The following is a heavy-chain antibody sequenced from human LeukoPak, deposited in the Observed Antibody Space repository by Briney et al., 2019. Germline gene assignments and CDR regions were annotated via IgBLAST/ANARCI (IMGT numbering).Heavy chain of an antibody. J-gene: IGHJ4*02. Sequence: PSETLSLTCTVSGGSISSSSYYWGWIRQPPGKGLEWIGSIYYSGSTYYNPSLKSRVTISVDTSKNQFSLKLSSVTAADTAVYYCGRRGYSNIDFDYWGQGPLVTVSS. V-gene: IGHV4-39*01. CDR1: GGSISSSSYY. CDR2: IYYSGST. D-gene: IGHD4-11*01. CDR3: GRRGYSNIDFDY.